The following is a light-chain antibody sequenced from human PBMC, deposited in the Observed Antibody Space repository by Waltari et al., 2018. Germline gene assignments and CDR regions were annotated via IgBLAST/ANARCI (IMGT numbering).Light chain of an antibody. Sequence: SYVVTQSPSVSVAPGETARITCGGDHIGSKSVHWYQQRPGQAPVLVISYDSDRPSGIPERFSGSNSGNTATPTISWVEADDEADYYCLVWHSTTDHHGVFGGGTKLTVL. V-gene: IGLV3-21*04. CDR3: LVWHSTTDHHGV. J-gene: IGLJ2*01. CDR1: HIGSKS. CDR2: YDS.